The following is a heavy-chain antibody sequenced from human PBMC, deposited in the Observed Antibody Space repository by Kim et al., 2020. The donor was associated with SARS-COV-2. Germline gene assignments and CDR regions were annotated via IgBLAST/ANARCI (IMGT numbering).Heavy chain of an antibody. J-gene: IGHJ3*02. D-gene: IGHD6-13*01. Sequence: SESLSLTCTVSGVSINRYYWSWIRQPPGKGLQWIGYIYYSGSTNYNPSLKSRVTMSVDTSKNQFSLKLSSVTAADTAVYYCARQSLGSSWYINAFDIWG. CDR2: IYYSGST. CDR3: ARQSLGSSWYINAFDI. CDR1: GVSINRYY. V-gene: IGHV4-59*08.